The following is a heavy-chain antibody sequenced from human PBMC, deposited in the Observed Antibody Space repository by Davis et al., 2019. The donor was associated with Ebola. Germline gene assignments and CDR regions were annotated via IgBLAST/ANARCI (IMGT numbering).Heavy chain of an antibody. CDR1: GFSLSTSGMC. J-gene: IGHJ4*02. Sequence: SGPTLVKPTQTLTLTCTFSGFSLSTSGMCVSWIRQPPGKALEWLARIDWDDDKYYTTSLKTRLTISKDTSKNQVVLTMTNMDPVDTATYYCAHRGAVGYYFDYWGQGTLVTVSS. CDR2: IDWDDDK. V-gene: IGHV2-70*12. D-gene: IGHD6-13*01. CDR3: AHRGAVGYYFDY.